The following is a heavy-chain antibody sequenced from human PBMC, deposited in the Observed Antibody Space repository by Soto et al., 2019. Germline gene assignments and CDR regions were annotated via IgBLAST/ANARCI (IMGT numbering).Heavy chain of an antibody. J-gene: IGHJ4*02. CDR3: ARQIYDSDTGPNFQYYFDS. CDR2: IDPSDSQT. CDR1: GYSFAGYW. D-gene: IGHD3-22*01. V-gene: IGHV5-10-1*01. Sequence: ESLKISCKGSGYSFAGYWITWVRQKPGKGLEWMGRIDPSDSQTYYSPSFRGHVTISVTKSITTVFLQWSSLRASDTTMYYCARQIYDSDTGPNFQYYFDSWGQGTPVTVSS.